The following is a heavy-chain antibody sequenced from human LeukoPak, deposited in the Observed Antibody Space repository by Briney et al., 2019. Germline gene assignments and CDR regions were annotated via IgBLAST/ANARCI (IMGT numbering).Heavy chain of an antibody. J-gene: IGHJ5*02. V-gene: IGHV4-39*01. CDR3: ARPPGIAAAWFYP. Sequence: PSETLSLTCTVSGGSISTSSYNWGWIRQSPGKGLEWIGTIDNSGSAYYNPSLKSRVTISVDTSKDQLSLKVTSVTAADTAVYYCARPPGIAAAWFYPWGQGTLVTVSP. CDR1: GGSISTSSYN. CDR2: IDNSGSA. D-gene: IGHD6-13*01.